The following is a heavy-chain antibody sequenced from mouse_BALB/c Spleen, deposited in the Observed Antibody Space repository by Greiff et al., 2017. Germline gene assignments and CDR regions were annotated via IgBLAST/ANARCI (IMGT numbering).Heavy chain of an antibody. Sequence: EVNLVESGPGLVKPSQSLSLTCTVTGYSITSDYAWNWIRQFPGNKLEWMGYISYSGSTSYNPSLKSRISITRDTSKNQFFLQLNSVTTEDTATYYCARRRDYYAMDYWGQGTSVTVSS. CDR1: GYSITSDYA. J-gene: IGHJ4*01. CDR2: ISYSGST. V-gene: IGHV3-2*02. CDR3: ARRRDYYAMDY.